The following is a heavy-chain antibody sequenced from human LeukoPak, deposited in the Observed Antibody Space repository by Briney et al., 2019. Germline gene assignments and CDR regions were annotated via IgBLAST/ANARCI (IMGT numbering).Heavy chain of an antibody. J-gene: IGHJ4*02. D-gene: IGHD6-13*01. CDR3: ARGRRAAAGLEEFGN. CDR2: INPNSGGT. CDR1: GYTLTGYY. Sequence: ASVKVSCKVSGYTLTGYYIHWVRQAPGQRLEWVGWINPNSGGTNYAQKFQGRVTMTRDTSISTDYMELNRLRSDDTAVYYCARGRRAAAGLEEFGNWVQGTLVTVSS. V-gene: IGHV1-2*02.